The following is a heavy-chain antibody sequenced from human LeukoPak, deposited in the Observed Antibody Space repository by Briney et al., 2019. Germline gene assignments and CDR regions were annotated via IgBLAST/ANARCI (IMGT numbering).Heavy chain of an antibody. V-gene: IGHV4-39*07. J-gene: IGHJ6*03. CDR3: ARGYSSSWSNYYYYMDV. CDR1: GGSISSNTYY. D-gene: IGHD6-13*01. CDR2: VDYSGST. Sequence: SETLSLTCTVSGGSISSNTYYWGWIRQPPGKGLEWIGGVDYSGSTNYNPSLKSRVTISVDTSKNQFSLKLSSVTAADTAVYYCARGYSSSWSNYYYYMDVWGKGTTVTVSS.